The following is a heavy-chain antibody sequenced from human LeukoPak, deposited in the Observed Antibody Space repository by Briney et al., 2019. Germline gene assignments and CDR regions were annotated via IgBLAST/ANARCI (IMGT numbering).Heavy chain of an antibody. CDR3: AKKKFHYARSGYLIALDS. V-gene: IGHV3-33*06. J-gene: IGHJ4*02. CDR2: IWYDGNKK. Sequence: GGSLRLSCAASGFTFSRYGMHWVRQAPGKGLEWVALIWYDGNKKYYTDSVKGRFTISRDNSKDTLYLQMNSLRAEDTAVYYCAKKKFHYARSGYLIALDSWGKEILVTVS. D-gene: IGHD3-22*01. CDR1: GFTFSRYG.